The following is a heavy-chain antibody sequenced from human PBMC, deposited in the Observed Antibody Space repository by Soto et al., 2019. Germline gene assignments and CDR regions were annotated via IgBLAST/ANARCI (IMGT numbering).Heavy chain of an antibody. V-gene: IGHV1-69*13. CDR2: IIPIFGTT. CDR3: ASAGSYYGMDV. Sequence: SVKVSCKASGGALSIHVISWVRQAPGQGLEWMGGIIPIFGTTNYAQKFQGRVTTTADEFKNTAYMELSRLRYEDTAVYYCASAGSYYGMDVWGQGTTVPVSS. D-gene: IGHD3-10*01. CDR1: GGALSIHV. J-gene: IGHJ6*02.